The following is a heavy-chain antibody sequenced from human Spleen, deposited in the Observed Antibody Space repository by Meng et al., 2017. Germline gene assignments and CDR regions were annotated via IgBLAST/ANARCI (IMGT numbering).Heavy chain of an antibody. CDR2: INHSGST. J-gene: IGHJ4*02. Sequence: QVQLQRWGAGLLKPSETLSLTCVGSGGSFSDYYWSWNRQPPGKGLEWIGEINHSGSTNYNPSLESRATISVDTSQNNLSLKLSSVTAADTAVYYCASHPGHYYYDSSGYSSDYWGQGTLVTVSS. V-gene: IGHV4-34*01. CDR1: GGSFSDYY. D-gene: IGHD3-22*01. CDR3: ASHPGHYYYDSSGYSSDY.